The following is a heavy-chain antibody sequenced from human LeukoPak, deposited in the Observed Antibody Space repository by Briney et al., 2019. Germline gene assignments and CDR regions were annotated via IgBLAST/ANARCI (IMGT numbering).Heavy chain of an antibody. J-gene: IGHJ3*02. CDR2: ISSNGGST. V-gene: IGHV3-64*01. CDR1: GFTFSSYA. CDR3: ARDRGGYDFWSGYRTSGAFDI. Sequence: GGSLRLSCAASGFTFSSYAMHWVCQAPGKGLEYVSAISSNGGSTYYANSVKGRFTISRDNAKNTLYLQMNSLRAEDTAVYYCARDRGGYDFWSGYRTSGAFDIWGQGTMVTVSS. D-gene: IGHD3-3*01.